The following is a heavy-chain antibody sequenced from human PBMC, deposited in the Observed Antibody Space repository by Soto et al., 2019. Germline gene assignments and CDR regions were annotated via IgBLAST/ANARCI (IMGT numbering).Heavy chain of an antibody. CDR3: ASVYDYIWGSYRWGDNWFDP. V-gene: IGHV6-1*01. J-gene: IGHJ5*02. Sequence: SQTLSLTCAISGDSVSSNSAAWNWIRQSPSRGLEWLGRTYYRSKWYNDYAVSVKSRITINPDTSKNQFSLQLNSVTPEDAAVYYCASVYDYIWGSYRWGDNWFDPWGQGTLVTVSS. D-gene: IGHD3-16*02. CDR1: GDSVSSNSAA. CDR2: TYYRSKWYN.